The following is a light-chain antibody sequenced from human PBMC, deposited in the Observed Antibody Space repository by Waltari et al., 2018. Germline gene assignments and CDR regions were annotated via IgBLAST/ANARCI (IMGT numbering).Light chain of an antibody. CDR2: RSD. V-gene: IGLV1-44*01. CDR3: ASWDDSLNGHWV. CDR1: ASKIGGNL. J-gene: IGLJ3*02. Sequence: QSVLTQPPSASGTPGQRVTISCAGSASKIGGNLVNGYQPLPGKAPKLLIYRSDQRPSGVPDRFSASKTGTSASLAISGLQSEDEADYFCASWDDSLNGHWVFGGGTKVTVL.